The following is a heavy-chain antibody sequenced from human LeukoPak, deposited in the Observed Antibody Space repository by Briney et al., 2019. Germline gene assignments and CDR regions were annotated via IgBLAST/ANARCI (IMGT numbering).Heavy chain of an antibody. D-gene: IGHD4-17*01. CDR3: ARGEFPAVTSEYYFDY. CDR1: GYTLTELS. Sequence: ASVKVSCKVSGYTLTELSMHWVRQAPGKGLEWMGGFDPEDGETIYAQKFQGRVTMTEDTSTDTAYMELSSLRSEDTAVYYCARGEFPAVTSEYYFDYWGQGTLVTVSS. CDR2: FDPEDGET. V-gene: IGHV1-24*01. J-gene: IGHJ4*02.